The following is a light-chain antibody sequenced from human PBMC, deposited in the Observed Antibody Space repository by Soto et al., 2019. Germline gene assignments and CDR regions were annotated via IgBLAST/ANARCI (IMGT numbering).Light chain of an antibody. CDR1: QSISNY. CDR3: QQRSNWPPLT. CDR2: DAS. J-gene: IGKJ4*01. V-gene: IGKV3-11*01. Sequence: EIVLTQSPATLSMSPGERATLSCRASQSISNYLVWYQQKPGQAPRLLIYDASNRATGIPARFSGSGYGTDFTLTISSLEPEDFAIYYCQQRSNWPPLTFGGGTKVEIK.